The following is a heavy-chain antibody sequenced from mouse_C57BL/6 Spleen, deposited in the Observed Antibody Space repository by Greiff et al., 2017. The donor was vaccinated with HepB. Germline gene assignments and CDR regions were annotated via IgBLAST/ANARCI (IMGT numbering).Heavy chain of an antibody. V-gene: IGHV1-78*01. D-gene: IGHD2-12*01. CDR2: IYPRDGST. Sequence: VQVVESDAELVKPGASVKISCKVSGYTFTDHTIHWMKQRPEQGLEWIGYIYPRDGSTKYNEKFKGKATLTADKSSSTAYMQLNSLTSEDSAVYFCARRGYYSTSFAYWGQGTLVTVSA. J-gene: IGHJ3*01. CDR1: GYTFTDHT. CDR3: ARRGYYSTSFAY.